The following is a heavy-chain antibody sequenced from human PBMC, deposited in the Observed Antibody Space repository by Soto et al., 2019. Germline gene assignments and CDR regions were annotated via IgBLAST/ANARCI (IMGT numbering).Heavy chain of an antibody. J-gene: IGHJ4*02. CDR1: GVGLRAYR. D-gene: IGHD7-27*01. CDR2: ITPSGSDI. CDR3: ARDWLTGDPREAFDY. Sequence: GGSRRLACEASGVGLRAYRLSWVRQAPGKWLEWVSSITPSGSDIHYADSVEGRFIISRDNAKNSLYLQMISLRVEDTAVYYCARDWLTGDPREAFDYWGQGTLVPVSS. V-gene: IGHV3-21*01.